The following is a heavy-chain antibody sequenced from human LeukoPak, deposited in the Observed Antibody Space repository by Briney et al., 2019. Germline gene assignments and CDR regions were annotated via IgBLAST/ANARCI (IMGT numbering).Heavy chain of an antibody. CDR1: GFTFNDYY. Sequence: PGGSLRLSCAASGFTFNDYYMSWIRQAPGKGLEWVSYISSSGSTIYYADSVKGRFTISRDNAKNTLYLQMNSLRAEDTAVYYCAREVAHYYYYYMDVWGKGTTVTVSS. V-gene: IGHV3-11*04. CDR2: ISSSGSTI. CDR3: AREVAHYYYYYMDV. D-gene: IGHD2-15*01. J-gene: IGHJ6*03.